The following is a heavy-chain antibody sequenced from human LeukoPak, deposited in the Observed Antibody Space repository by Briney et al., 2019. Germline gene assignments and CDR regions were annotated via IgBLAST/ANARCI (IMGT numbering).Heavy chain of an antibody. CDR2: ISAYNGNT. CDR1: GYTFTSYG. CDR3: ARDGYDYVWGSYDWFDP. Sequence: ASVKVSCKASGYTFTSYGISWVRQAPGQGLEWMGWISAYNGNTNYAQKLQGRVTMTTDTSTSTAYMELRSLRSDDTAVYYCARDGYDYVWGSYDWFDPWGQGTLDTVSS. V-gene: IGHV1-18*01. J-gene: IGHJ5*02. D-gene: IGHD3-16*01.